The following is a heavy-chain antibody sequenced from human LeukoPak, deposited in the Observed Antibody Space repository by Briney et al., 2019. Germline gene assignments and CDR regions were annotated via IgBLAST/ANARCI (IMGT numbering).Heavy chain of an antibody. CDR3: AKDQEVYYYGSGSYFDY. Sequence: GGSLRLSCAASGFTFSSYAMSWVRQAPGKGLEWVSAISGSGGSTYYADSVKGRFTISRDNSKSTLYLQMNSLRAEDTAVYYCAKDQEVYYYGSGSYFDYWGQGTLVTVSS. D-gene: IGHD3-10*01. J-gene: IGHJ4*02. CDR2: ISGSGGST. V-gene: IGHV3-23*01. CDR1: GFTFSSYA.